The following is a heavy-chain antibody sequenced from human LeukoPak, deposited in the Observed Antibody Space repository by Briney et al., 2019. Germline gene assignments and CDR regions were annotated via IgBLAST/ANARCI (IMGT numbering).Heavy chain of an antibody. CDR2: IWYDGSNK. CDR1: GFTLSRYG. V-gene: IGHV3-33*01. D-gene: IGHD6-19*01. CDR3: ASAVSSGWSYFDY. J-gene: IGHJ4*02. Sequence: GGSLRLSCAASGFTLSRYGMHWVRQAPGQGLEWVAVIWYDGSNKYYADSVKGRFTISRDNSKNTLYLQMNSLRAEDTAVYYCASAVSSGWSYFDYWGQGTLVTVSS.